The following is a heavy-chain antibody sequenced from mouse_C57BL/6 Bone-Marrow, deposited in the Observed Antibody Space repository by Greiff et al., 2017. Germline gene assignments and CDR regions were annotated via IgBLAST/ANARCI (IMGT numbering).Heavy chain of an antibody. J-gene: IGHJ4*01. CDR1: GYTFTNYW. V-gene: IGHV1-63*01. CDR3: ARRSFYAMDY. Sequence: VQLQQSGAELVRPGTSVKMSCKASGYTFTNYWLDWVKQRPGHGLEWIGDIYPGGGYTNYNQKFKGKATLTVDKSSSTAYMQLSSLTSEDSAIYYCARRSFYAMDYWGQGTSVTVSS. CDR2: IYPGGGYT.